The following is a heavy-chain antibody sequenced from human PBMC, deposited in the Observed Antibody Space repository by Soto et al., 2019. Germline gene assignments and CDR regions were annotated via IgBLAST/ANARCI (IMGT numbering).Heavy chain of an antibody. CDR2: INPNSGGT. CDR3: VRGGPVAGPTSSEAYHPFDF. CDR1: GYTFSDHY. V-gene: IGHV1-2*02. Sequence: QVQLVQSGAEVKKPGASVEVSCKTSGYTFSDHYTHWVRQAPGQGLEWMGWINPNSGGTGYAEKFQGRVTMTRDTPISKAYMGVNRLNSDDTAVYYCVRGGPVAGPTSSEAYHPFDFWGQGTLVTVSS. J-gene: IGHJ4*02. D-gene: IGHD6-19*01.